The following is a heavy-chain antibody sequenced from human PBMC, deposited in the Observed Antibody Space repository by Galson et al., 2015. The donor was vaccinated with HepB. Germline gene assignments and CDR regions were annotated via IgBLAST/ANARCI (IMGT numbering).Heavy chain of an antibody. CDR3: ARYGGSSWDPPQIDY. D-gene: IGHD6-13*01. CDR2: IDPSDSYT. CDR1: GYSFTSYW. Sequence: QSGAEVKKPGESLRISCKGSGYSFTSYWISWVRQMPGKGLEWMGRIDPSDSYTNYSPSFQGHVTISADKSISTAYLQWSSLKASDTAMYYCARYGGSSWDPPQIDYWGQGTLVTVSS. V-gene: IGHV5-10-1*01. J-gene: IGHJ4*02.